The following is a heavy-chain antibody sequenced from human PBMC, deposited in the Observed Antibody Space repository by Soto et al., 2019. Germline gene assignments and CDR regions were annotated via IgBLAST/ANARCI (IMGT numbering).Heavy chain of an antibody. CDR2: IYYSGGT. V-gene: IGHV4-31*03. Sequence: PSETLSLTCTVSGGSISSGGYYWSWIRQHPGKGLEWIGYIYYSGGTYYNPSLKSRVTISVDTSKKQFSLKLSSVTAADTAVYYCARDRPHLHETTGRIDSWVQGMMVSVSS. CDR1: GGSISSGGYY. CDR3: ARDRPHLHETTGRIDS. J-gene: IGHJ4*02. D-gene: IGHD1-7*01.